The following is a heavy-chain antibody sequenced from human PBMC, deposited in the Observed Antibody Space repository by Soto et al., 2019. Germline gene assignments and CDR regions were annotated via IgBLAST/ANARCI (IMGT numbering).Heavy chain of an antibody. J-gene: IGHJ5*02. Sequence: QLQLQESGSGLVKPSQTLSLTCAVSGGSISSGGYSWSWIRQPPGKGLEWIGYIYHSGSTYYNPSLKRRASISVDRANNQFSLKVSAATATDMPVYYCARVPFPWGQGTLVPVSS. CDR2: IYHSGST. CDR3: ARVPFP. V-gene: IGHV4-30-2*01. CDR1: GGSISSGGYS.